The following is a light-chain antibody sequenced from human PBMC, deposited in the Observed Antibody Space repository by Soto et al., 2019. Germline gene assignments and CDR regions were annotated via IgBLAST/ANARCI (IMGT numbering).Light chain of an antibody. CDR1: NGHSSFA. J-gene: IGLJ2*01. CDR2: LNNDGSL. Sequence: QPVLTQSPSASASLGASVTLTCTLSNGHSSFAIAWHQQQPEKGPRYLMKLNNDGSLNKGDGIPDRFSASSSGAERYLTIANLQSDDEADYYCQTWGTAPLYVGGTKLTVL. V-gene: IGLV4-69*01. CDR3: QTWGTAPL.